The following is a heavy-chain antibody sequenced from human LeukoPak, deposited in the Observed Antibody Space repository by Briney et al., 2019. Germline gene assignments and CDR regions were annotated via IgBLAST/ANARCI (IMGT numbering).Heavy chain of an antibody. CDR3: ASQSPYSSSWFSNEYFQH. CDR2: IYYSGST. D-gene: IGHD6-13*01. V-gene: IGHV4-39*01. CDR1: GGSISSSSYY. J-gene: IGHJ1*01. Sequence: SETLSLTCTVSGGSISSSSYYWGWIRQPPGKGLEWIGSIYYSGSTYYNPSLKSRVTISVDTSKNQFSLKLSSVTAADTAVYYCASQSPYSSSWFSNEYFQHWGQGTLVTVSS.